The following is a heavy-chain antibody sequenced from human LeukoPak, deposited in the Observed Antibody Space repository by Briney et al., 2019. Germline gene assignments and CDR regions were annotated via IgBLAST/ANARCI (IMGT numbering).Heavy chain of an antibody. CDR3: ARDRAQLRAFDI. Sequence: ASVKVSCKASGYTFTSYGISWVRQAPGQGLEWMGWISAYNGNTKYSQKFQGRVTITRDTSASTAYMELSSLRSEDTAVYYCARDRAQLRAFDIWGQGTMVTVSS. D-gene: IGHD6-13*01. J-gene: IGHJ3*02. V-gene: IGHV1-18*01. CDR2: ISAYNGNT. CDR1: GYTFTSYG.